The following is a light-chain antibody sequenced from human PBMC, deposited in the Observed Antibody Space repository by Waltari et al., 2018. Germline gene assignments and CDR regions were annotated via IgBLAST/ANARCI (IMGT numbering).Light chain of an antibody. CDR1: QSILYSSKNKNY. Sequence: DIVMTQSPDSLAVSLGERATINCKSSQSILYSSKNKNYLAWYQQKPGQPPKLLIYRASTRESGVPDRFSGSGSGTDFTLTISSLQAEDVAVYYCQQYYRTPQAFGQGTRLEIK. CDR3: QQYYRTPQA. J-gene: IGKJ5*01. CDR2: RAS. V-gene: IGKV4-1*01.